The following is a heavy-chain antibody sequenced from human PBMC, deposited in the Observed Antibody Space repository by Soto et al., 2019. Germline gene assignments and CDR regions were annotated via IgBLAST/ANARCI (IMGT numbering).Heavy chain of an antibody. J-gene: IGHJ4*02. V-gene: IGHV4-31*02. CDR1: GGSICSGGYY. Sequence: SETPSITCTVCGGSICSGGYYWSWIRQHPGKGLEWIGYIYYSGSTYYNPSLKSRVTISVDTSKNQFSLKLSSVTAADTAVYYCASGDDFWSGYFDYWGQGTLVTVSS. CDR2: IYYSGST. CDR3: ASGDDFWSGYFDY. D-gene: IGHD3-3*01.